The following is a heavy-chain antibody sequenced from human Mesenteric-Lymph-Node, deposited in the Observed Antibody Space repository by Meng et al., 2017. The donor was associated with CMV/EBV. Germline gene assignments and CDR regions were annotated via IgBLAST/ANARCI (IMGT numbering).Heavy chain of an antibody. CDR1: GYPFTSYY. CDR3: ARGQSTVVNDY. Sequence: ASVKVSCKASGYPFTSYYFHWVRQAPGQGLEWMGWINPNSGGTNYAQKLQGRVTMTTDTSTSTAYMELRSLRSDDTAVYYCARGQSTVVNDYWGQGTLVTVSS. CDR2: INPNSGGT. V-gene: IGHV1-18*04. J-gene: IGHJ4*02. D-gene: IGHD4-23*01.